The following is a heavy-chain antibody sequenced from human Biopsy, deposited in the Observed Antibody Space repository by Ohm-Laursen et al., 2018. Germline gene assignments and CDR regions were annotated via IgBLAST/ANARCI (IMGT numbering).Heavy chain of an antibody. CDR2: NIPILGTG. CDR3: ATKLTGYFHH. CDR1: GGTFSNYG. Sequence: GASVKVSCNAPGGTFSNYGVNWVRRAPGQGLEWLGGNIPILGTGNYAQKFQDRVTVAADTSTSTATMELRSLRSDDTAVYYCATKLTGYFHHWGQGTLVIVSS. V-gene: IGHV1-69*06. D-gene: IGHD3-9*01. J-gene: IGHJ1*01.